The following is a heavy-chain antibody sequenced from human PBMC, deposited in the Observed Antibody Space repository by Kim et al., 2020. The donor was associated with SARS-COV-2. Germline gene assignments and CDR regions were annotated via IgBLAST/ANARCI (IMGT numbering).Heavy chain of an antibody. Sequence: GGSLRLSCAASGFTFSSYAMSWVRQAPGKGLEWVSAISGSGGSTYYADSVKGRFTISRDNSKNTLYLQMNSLRAEDTAVYYCARYLIIYGYYFDYWGQGTLVTVSS. J-gene: IGHJ4*02. CDR3: ARYLIIYGYYFDY. V-gene: IGHV3-23*01. D-gene: IGHD4-17*01. CDR1: GFTFSSYA. CDR2: ISGSGGST.